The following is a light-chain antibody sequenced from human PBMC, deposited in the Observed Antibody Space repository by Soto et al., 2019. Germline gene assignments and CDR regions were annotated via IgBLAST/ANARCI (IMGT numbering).Light chain of an antibody. CDR1: QSISNW. V-gene: IGKV1-5*01. Sequence: DIRMSQSLSTLPATIGDRVTLHCRASQSISNWLAWYQQKPGTAPKVLIYHASNLQSGVPSRFSGSGSGTEFTLTISSLQPDDFATYYRQQYNSYSFGQGTKVDIK. CDR2: HAS. J-gene: IGKJ1*01. CDR3: QQYNSYS.